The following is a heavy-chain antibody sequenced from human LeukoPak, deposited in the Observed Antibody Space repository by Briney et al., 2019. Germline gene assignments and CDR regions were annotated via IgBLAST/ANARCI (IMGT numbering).Heavy chain of an antibody. Sequence: SETLSLTCTVSGGSITSYYWSWIRQPPGKGLEWIGYIYYSGSTNYNPSLKSRVTISVDTSKNQFSLKLSSVTAADTAVYYCARHIPLYDSGGWFDPWGQGTLVTVSS. V-gene: IGHV4-59*08. J-gene: IGHJ5*02. CDR2: IYYSGST. D-gene: IGHD3-3*01. CDR3: ARHIPLYDSGGWFDP. CDR1: GGSITSYY.